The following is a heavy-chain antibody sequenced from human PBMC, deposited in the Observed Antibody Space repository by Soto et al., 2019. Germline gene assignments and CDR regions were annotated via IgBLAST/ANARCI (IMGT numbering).Heavy chain of an antibody. J-gene: IGHJ6*02. CDR1: GYTFTSYA. CDR3: ARHSSSSPYYYGMDV. D-gene: IGHD6-6*01. Sequence: ASVKVSCKASGYTFTSYAMHWVRQAPGQRLEWMGWINAGNGNTKYSQKFQGRVTITRDTSASTAYMELSSLRSEDTAVYYCARHSSSSPYYYGMDVWGQGTTVTVSS. V-gene: IGHV1-3*01. CDR2: INAGNGNT.